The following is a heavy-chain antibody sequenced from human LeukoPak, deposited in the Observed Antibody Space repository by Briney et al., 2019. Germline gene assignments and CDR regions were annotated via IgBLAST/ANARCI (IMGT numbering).Heavy chain of an antibody. D-gene: IGHD6-13*01. CDR2: ISYDGSTQ. Sequence: GRSLRLSCAASGFTFRSYARHWVRQAPGKGLEWVALISYDGSTQYYAESVKGRFTLSRDNSSTWLCLTMNSRRSEDTAVYYCARSPRYSSSWYFFDFWGQGTLVPVSS. CDR3: ARSPRYSSSWYFFDF. J-gene: IGHJ4*02. CDR1: GFTFRSYA. V-gene: IGHV3-30*04.